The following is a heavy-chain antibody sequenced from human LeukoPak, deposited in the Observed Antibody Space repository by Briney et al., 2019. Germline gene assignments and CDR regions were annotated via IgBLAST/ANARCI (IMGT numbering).Heavy chain of an antibody. CDR3: ARQSKPKKRGVQYNWFDP. CDR2: IYYSGST. D-gene: IGHD3-10*01. Sequence: SETLSLTCTVSGVSISSYYWSWIRQPPGKGLEWIGYIYYSGSTNYNPSLKSRVTISVDTSKNQFSLKLSSVTAADTAVYYCARQSKPKKRGVQYNWFDPWGQGTLVTVSS. V-gene: IGHV4-59*01. J-gene: IGHJ5*02. CDR1: GVSISSYY.